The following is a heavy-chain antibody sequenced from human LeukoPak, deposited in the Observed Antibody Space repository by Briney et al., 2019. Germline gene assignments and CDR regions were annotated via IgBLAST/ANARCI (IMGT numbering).Heavy chain of an antibody. J-gene: IGHJ4*02. CDR3: ARGVDYYGV. V-gene: IGHV4-34*01. Sequence: SETLSLTCAVYGGPFSGYYWNWIRQPPGKGLEWIGEINHSGRTNYNLSLKSRVTISVDTSKKQFSLKLSSVTAADTAVYYCARGVDYYGVWGQGTLVTVSS. CDR2: INHSGRT. D-gene: IGHD3-10*01. CDR1: GGPFSGYY.